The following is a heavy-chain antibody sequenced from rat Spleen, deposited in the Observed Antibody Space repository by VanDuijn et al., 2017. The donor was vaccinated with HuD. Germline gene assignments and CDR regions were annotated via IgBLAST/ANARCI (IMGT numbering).Heavy chain of an antibody. CDR1: GFTFSDYN. D-gene: IGHD1-4*01. CDR3: TRHELPGYNPFAY. CDR2: MSYDGSST. J-gene: IGHJ3*01. V-gene: IGHV5-7*01. Sequence: EVQLVESGGGLVQPGRSLKLSCAASGFTFSDYNMAWVRQAPTKGLEWVATMSYDGSSTYYRDSVKGRFTISRDNAKGTLSLQMNILRSEDTATYYCTRHELPGYNPFAYWGQSTLVTVSS.